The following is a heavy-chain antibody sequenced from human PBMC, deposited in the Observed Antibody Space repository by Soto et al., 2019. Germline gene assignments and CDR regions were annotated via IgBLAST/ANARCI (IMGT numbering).Heavy chain of an antibody. CDR3: ARVHSPVVTPQRDY. CDR2: TRNKANSYTT. J-gene: IGHJ4*02. CDR1: GFTFSDHY. V-gene: IGHV3-72*01. D-gene: IGHD2-21*02. Sequence: EVQLVESGGGLVQPGGSLRLSCAASGFTFSDHYMDWVRQAPGKGLEWVGRTRNKANSYTTEYAASVKGRFTISRDDSKNSLYLQMNSLKTEDTAVYYCARVHSPVVTPQRDYWGQGTLVTVSS.